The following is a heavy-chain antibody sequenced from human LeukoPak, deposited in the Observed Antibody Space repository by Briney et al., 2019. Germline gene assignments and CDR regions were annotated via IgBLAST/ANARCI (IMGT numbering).Heavy chain of an antibody. CDR1: GGSFSGYY. J-gene: IGHJ4*02. D-gene: IGHD5-24*01. CDR2: INHSGST. CDR3: ARGEMATIFDY. Sequence: SETLSLTCAVNGGSFSGYYWSWIRQPPGKGLEWIGEINHSGSTNYNPSLKSRVTISVDTSKNQFSLKLSSVTAADTAVYYCARGEMATIFDYWGQGTLVTVSS. V-gene: IGHV4-34*01.